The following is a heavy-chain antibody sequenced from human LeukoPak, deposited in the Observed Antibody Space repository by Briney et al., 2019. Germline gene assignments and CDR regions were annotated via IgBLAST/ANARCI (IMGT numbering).Heavy chain of an antibody. CDR3: TKGYYDILTGLDY. J-gene: IGHJ4*02. Sequence: GGSLRLSCAASGFTFSNYAMSWVRQAPGKGLEWVSVISGDGGSTYHADSVKGRFTISRDNSKNTLYLQMNSLRAEDTAVYYCTKGYYDILTGLDYWGQGTLVTVSS. CDR2: ISGDGGST. V-gene: IGHV3-23*01. CDR1: GFTFSNYA. D-gene: IGHD3-9*01.